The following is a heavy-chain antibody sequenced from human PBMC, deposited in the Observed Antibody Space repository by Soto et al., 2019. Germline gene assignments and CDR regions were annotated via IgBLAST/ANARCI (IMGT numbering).Heavy chain of an antibody. CDR3: ARVAEYYFDY. Sequence: QVQLQESGPGLVKPSETLSLTCTVSGGSISSYYWSWIRQPPGKGLEWIGYIYYSGSTNYNPSLKSRVTISVDTAKNQFSLKRSSVTAADTAVYYCARVAEYYFDYWGQGTLVTVSS. CDR2: IYYSGST. CDR1: GGSISSYY. J-gene: IGHJ4*02. V-gene: IGHV4-59*01.